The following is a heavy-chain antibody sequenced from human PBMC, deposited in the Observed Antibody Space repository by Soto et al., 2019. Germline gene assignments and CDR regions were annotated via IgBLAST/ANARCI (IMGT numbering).Heavy chain of an antibody. CDR2: VFSSVSA. V-gene: IGHV4-4*07. CDR1: GVSVSSYT. Sequence: NPSETLSLTCLVSGVSVSSYTWSWVRQPANKGLEWIERVFSSVSATYSPSFKSRVRISMDTPENRISLKLDSVTAADAGVYYCTRDGMKTGDTWGPGTLVTVYS. J-gene: IGHJ4*02. CDR3: TRDGMKTGDT. D-gene: IGHD2-21*02.